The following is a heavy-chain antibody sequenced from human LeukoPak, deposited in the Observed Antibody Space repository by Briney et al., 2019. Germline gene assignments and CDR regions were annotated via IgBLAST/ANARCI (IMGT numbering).Heavy chain of an antibody. V-gene: IGHV3-13*01. CDR3: ARGNSYGYRDDAFDI. Sequence: SGGSLRLSCAASGFTFSSYDMHWVRQATGKGLEWVSAIGTAGDTYYPGSVKGRFTISRENAKNSLYLQMNSLRAGDTAVYYCARGNSYGYRDDAFDIWGQGTMVTVSS. D-gene: IGHD5-18*01. CDR1: GFTFSSYD. J-gene: IGHJ3*02. CDR2: IGTAGDT.